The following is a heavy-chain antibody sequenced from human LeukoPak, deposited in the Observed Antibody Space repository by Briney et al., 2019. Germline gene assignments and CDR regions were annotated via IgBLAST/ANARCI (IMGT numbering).Heavy chain of an antibody. CDR2: INSDGSST. CDR3: ASGGTMVRGVIFY. D-gene: IGHD3-10*01. CDR1: GFTFSSYW. V-gene: IGHV3-74*01. J-gene: IGHJ4*02. Sequence: GGSLRLSCAASGFTFSSYWMHWVRQAPGKGLVWVSRINSDGSSTSSADSVKGRFTISRDNAKNTLYLQKYSLKAEDTAVYYSASGGTMVRGVIFYWGQGTLVTVSS.